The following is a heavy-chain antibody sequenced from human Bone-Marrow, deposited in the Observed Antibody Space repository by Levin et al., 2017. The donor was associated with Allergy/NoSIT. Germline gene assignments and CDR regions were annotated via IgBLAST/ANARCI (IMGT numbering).Heavy chain of an antibody. CDR1: GFSITSDHS. D-gene: IGHD3-22*01. CDR2: MYHTGTI. J-gene: IGHJ3*01. CDR3: VRERVGYFDV. Sequence: SQTLSLTCDVSGFSITSDHSWGWIRQSPGKGLEWIGSMYHTGTIYYNPSLKSRVTKSRDTSKNKFSLNMSSVTAADTAVYYCVRERVGYFDVWGQGIMVTVSA. V-gene: IGHV4-38-2*02.